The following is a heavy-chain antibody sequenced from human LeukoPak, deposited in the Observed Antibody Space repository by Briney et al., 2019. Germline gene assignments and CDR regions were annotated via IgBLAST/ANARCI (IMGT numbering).Heavy chain of an antibody. V-gene: IGHV3-48*04. J-gene: IGHJ1*01. CDR3: AKDKGSSRRNANFHH. D-gene: IGHD6-13*01. CDR1: GFTFSSYA. Sequence: GRSLRLSCAASGFTFSSYAMHWVRQAPGKGLEWVSYISISGTTIYYADSVKGRFTFSRDNAKNSLYLQMNSLRAEDTAVYYCAKDKGSSRRNANFHHWGQGTLVTVSS. CDR2: ISISGTTI.